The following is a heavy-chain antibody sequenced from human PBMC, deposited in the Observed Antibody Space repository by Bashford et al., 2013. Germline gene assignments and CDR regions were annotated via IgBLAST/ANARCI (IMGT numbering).Heavy chain of an antibody. D-gene: IGHD2-15*01. CDR3: ARGSSHSPYYYSMDV. Sequence: RQAPGRGLEWIGNIFHSGRTYYNPSFRSRVTISVDTSRNQVSLYLSSVSAADSAIYYCARGSSHSPYYYSMDVWGQGTTVTVSS. J-gene: IGHJ6*02. CDR2: IFHSGRT. V-gene: IGHV4-38-2*02.